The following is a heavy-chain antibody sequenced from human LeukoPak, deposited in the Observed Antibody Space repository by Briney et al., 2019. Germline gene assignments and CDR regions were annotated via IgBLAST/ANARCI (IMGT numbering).Heavy chain of an antibody. D-gene: IGHD1-26*01. J-gene: IGHJ6*03. CDR1: GFTFSSSW. V-gene: IGHV3-21*01. CDR3: ARDPYSGNYGAYYYYYMDV. Sequence: GGSLRLSCVASGFTFSSSWMTWVRQAPGKGLEWVSSITSSSTYIYYADSVKGRFTISRDNAKNSLYLQMDSLRPEDTAVYYCARDPYSGNYGAYYYYYMDVWGKGTTVTISS. CDR2: ITSSSTYI.